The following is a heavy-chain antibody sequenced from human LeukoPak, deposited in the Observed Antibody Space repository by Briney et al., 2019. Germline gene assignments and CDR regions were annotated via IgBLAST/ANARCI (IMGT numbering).Heavy chain of an antibody. Sequence: GGSLRLSCAASGFTFSSHDMHWVRQAPGKGLEWVSFISSSGSTISNADSVKGRFTISRDNAKNSLYLQMNSLRAEDTAVYYCARGYDSSGYSGFDYWGQGTLVTVSS. CDR1: GFTFSSHD. J-gene: IGHJ4*02. CDR3: ARGYDSSGYSGFDY. V-gene: IGHV3-48*03. CDR2: ISSSGSTI. D-gene: IGHD3-22*01.